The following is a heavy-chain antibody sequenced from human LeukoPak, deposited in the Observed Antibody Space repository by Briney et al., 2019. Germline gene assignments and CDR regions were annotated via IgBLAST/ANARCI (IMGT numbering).Heavy chain of an antibody. CDR2: IYHSGST. V-gene: IGHV4-38-2*02. D-gene: IGHD5-18*01. CDR1: GYSISNGYY. CDR3: ASGYSYGYVKTKRSYYFDY. Sequence: SETLSLTCTVSGYSISNGYYWGWIRQPPGKGLEWIGNIYHSGSTYYNPSLKSRVTISVDTSKNQFSLKLSSVTAADTAVYYCASGYSYGYVKTKRSYYFDYWGQGTLVTVSS. J-gene: IGHJ4*02.